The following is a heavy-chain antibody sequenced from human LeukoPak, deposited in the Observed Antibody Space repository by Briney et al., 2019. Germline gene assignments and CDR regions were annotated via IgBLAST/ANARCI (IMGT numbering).Heavy chain of an antibody. CDR2: INTNTGNP. D-gene: IGHD6-19*01. CDR3: ARDRWGIAVAGLFDY. J-gene: IGHJ4*02. CDR1: GYTFTSYA. Sequence: GASVKVSCKASGYTFTSYAMNWVRQAPGQGLEWMGGINTNTGNPTYAQGFTGRFVFSLDTSVSTAYLQISSLKAEDTAVYYCARDRWGIAVAGLFDYWGQGTLVTVSS. V-gene: IGHV7-4-1*02.